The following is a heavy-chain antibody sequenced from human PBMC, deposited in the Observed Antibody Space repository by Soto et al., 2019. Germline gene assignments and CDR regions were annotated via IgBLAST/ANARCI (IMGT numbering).Heavy chain of an antibody. CDR2: ISTYNGYT. Sequence: VKVACTASGYTLITYGLSWVPPAPGQRLEGMGWISTYNGYTKYAQKFQERAAMTRDTSTTTAYMELKNLRSDDSAVYYCVRPSLAYCDTINCSSWFYSWGQGTLVTVSS. CDR3: VRPSLAYCDTINCSSWFYS. V-gene: IGHV1-18*04. J-gene: IGHJ5*01. CDR1: GYTLITYG. D-gene: IGHD2-21*01.